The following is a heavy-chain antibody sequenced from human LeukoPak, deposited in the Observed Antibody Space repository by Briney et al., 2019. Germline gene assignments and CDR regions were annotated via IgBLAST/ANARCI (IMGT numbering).Heavy chain of an antibody. CDR3: ARESRQWLVLGGVDY. Sequence: PGGSLRLSCVASGFTFSTYAMSWVRQAPGKGLEWVSDISGSGEITDYADSVKGRFTISRDNSKNTVYLQMNSLRVEDTAVYYCARESRQWLVLGGVDYWGQGTLVTVSS. D-gene: IGHD6-19*01. CDR1: GFTFSTYA. CDR2: ISGSGEIT. V-gene: IGHV3-23*01. J-gene: IGHJ4*02.